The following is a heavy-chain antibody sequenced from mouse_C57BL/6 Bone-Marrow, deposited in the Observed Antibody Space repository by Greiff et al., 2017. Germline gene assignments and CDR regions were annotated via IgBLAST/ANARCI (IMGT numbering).Heavy chain of an antibody. CDR2: IDPEDGET. J-gene: IGHJ2*01. D-gene: IGHD2-12*01. V-gene: IGHV14-2*01. CDR1: GFNIKDYY. Sequence: VQLQQSGAELVKPGASVKLSCTASGFNIKDYYMPWVKQRTEQGLEWIGRIDPEDGETTYAPKFQGKATITAYTASNTAYLQLSSLTSEDTAVYYCARGDDVDYWGQGTTLTVSS. CDR3: ARGDDVDY.